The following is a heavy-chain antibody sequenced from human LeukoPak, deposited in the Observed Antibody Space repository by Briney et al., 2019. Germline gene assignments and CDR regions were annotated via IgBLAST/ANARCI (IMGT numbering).Heavy chain of an antibody. CDR3: ASRSSIWSGYQDTLYYFDS. CDR1: GGSISSYY. CDR2: IYYSGST. J-gene: IGHJ4*02. D-gene: IGHD3-3*01. V-gene: IGHV4-59*01. Sequence: SETLSLTCSVSGGSISSYYWSWIRQPPGKRLEWIGHIYYSGSTNYNPSLKSRVTISVDTSKNQFSLKLSSVTAADTAVYYCASRSSIWSGYQDTLYYFDSWGQGTLVTVSS.